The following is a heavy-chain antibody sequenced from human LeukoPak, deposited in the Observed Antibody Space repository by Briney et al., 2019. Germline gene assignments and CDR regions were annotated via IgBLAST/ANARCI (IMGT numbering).Heavy chain of an antibody. CDR2: IYYSGST. CDR1: GGSISSYY. Sequence: SETLSLTCTVSGGSISSYYWSWIRQPPGKGLEWIGYIYYSGSTNYNPSLKSRVTISVDTSKNQFSLKLSSVTAVDTAVYYCARETAVNYDFWSGYYTSYYFDYWGQGTLVTVSS. CDR3: ARETAVNYDFWSGYYTSYYFDY. V-gene: IGHV4-59*01. D-gene: IGHD3-3*01. J-gene: IGHJ4*02.